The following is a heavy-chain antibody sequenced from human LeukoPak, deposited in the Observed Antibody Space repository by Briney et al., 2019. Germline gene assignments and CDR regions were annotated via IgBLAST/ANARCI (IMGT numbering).Heavy chain of an antibody. D-gene: IGHD1-26*01. CDR1: GFTFSSYR. CDR2: IKQDGSEK. CDR3: ARAGGSYRFDY. J-gene: IGHJ4*02. V-gene: IGHV3-7*01. Sequence: GGSLRLSCAASGFTFSSYRMSWVRQAPGKGLEWVANIKQDGSEKYYVDSVKGRFTISRDNAKNSLYLQMNSLRAEDTAVYYCARAGGSYRFDYWGQGTLVTVSS.